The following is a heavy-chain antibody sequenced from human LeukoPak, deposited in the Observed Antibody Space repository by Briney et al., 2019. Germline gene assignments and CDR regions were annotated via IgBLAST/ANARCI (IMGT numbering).Heavy chain of an antibody. CDR1: GGSISSSSYY. D-gene: IGHD3-22*01. Sequence: SETLSLTCTVSGGSISSSSYYWGWIRQPPGKGLEWIGSIHYSGSTYYNPSLKSRVTISVDTSKNQFSLKLSSVTAADTAVYYCARQSATYYYDSSGYLQTRWGAFDIWGQGTMVTVSS. CDR3: ARQSATYYYDSSGYLQTRWGAFDI. J-gene: IGHJ3*02. CDR2: IHYSGST. V-gene: IGHV4-39*01.